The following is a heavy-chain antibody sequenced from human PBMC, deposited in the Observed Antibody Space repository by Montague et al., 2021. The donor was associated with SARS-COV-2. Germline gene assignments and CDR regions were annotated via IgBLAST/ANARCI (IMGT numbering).Heavy chain of an antibody. J-gene: IGHJ3*02. D-gene: IGHD3-9*01. CDR2: INQGGAP. CDR3: ARGRPVQGSFRHFDSISSGALDI. CDR1: RGSFSNYY. V-gene: IGHV4-34*01. Sequence: SETLSLTCAVSRGSFSNYYWTWIRQSPGKGLERIGEINQGGAPNYAPSLKSRVTISLDTSKKQISLKLNSVTVADTAVFFCARGRPVQGSFRHFDSISSGALDIWAQGSSVVVS.